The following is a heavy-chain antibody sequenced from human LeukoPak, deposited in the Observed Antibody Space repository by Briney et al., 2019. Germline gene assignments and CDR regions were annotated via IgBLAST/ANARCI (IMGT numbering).Heavy chain of an antibody. Sequence: GGSLRLSCAVSGFTFSGFWMSWSRQAPGKGLEWVSSISSSSSYIYYADSVKGRFTISRDNAKNSLYLQMNSLRAEDTAVYYCARTFSWGQGTLVTVSS. D-gene: IGHD3-3*02. J-gene: IGHJ5*02. CDR3: ARTFS. V-gene: IGHV3-21*01. CDR2: ISSSSSYI. CDR1: GFTFSGFW.